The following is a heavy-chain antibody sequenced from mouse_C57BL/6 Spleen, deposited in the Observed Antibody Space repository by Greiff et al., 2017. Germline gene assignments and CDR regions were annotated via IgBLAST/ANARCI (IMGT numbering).Heavy chain of an antibody. CDR1: GYTFTSYD. V-gene: IGHV1-85*01. CDR2: IYPRDGST. D-gene: IGHD2-4*01. J-gene: IGHJ4*01. CDR3: ARGLYDYDAAYYAMDY. Sequence: QVQLQQSGPELVKPGASVKLSCKASGYTFTSYDINWVKQRPGQGLEWIGWIYPRDGSTKYNEKFKGKATLTVDTSSSTAYMELHSLTSEDSAVYFCARGLYDYDAAYYAMDYWGQGTSVTVSS.